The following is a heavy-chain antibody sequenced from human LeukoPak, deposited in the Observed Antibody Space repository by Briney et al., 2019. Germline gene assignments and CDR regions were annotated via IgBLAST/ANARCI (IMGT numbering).Heavy chain of an antibody. Sequence: GESLRLSCAASGFTLSTYWRSWVRQAPGKGLEWVANIKQDGSEKYYVDSVTGRFTISRDNDKNSLYLKINSLTANDTAVYYCARESDYYYFDYWGQGTLVTVSS. CDR3: ARESDYYYFDY. D-gene: IGHD5-12*01. CDR1: GFTLSTYW. V-gene: IGHV3-7*05. CDR2: IKQDGSEK. J-gene: IGHJ4*02.